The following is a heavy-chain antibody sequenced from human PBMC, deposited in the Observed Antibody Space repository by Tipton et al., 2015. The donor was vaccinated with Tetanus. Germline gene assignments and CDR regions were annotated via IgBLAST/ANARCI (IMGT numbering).Heavy chain of an antibody. V-gene: IGHV3-9*01. CDR1: GFTFDDYA. CDR3: AKKVPYISGWFDAFDI. CDR2: ISWNSGSI. Sequence: SLRLSCAASGFTFDDYAMHWVRQAPGKGLEWVSGISWNSGSIGYADSVKGRFTISRDNAKNSLYLQMNSLRAEDTALYYCAKKVPYISGWFDAFDIWGQGTMVTVSS. D-gene: IGHD6-19*01. J-gene: IGHJ3*02.